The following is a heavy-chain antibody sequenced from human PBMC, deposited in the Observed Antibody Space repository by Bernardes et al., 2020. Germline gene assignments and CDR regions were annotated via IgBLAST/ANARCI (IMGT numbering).Heavy chain of an antibody. D-gene: IGHD2-2*01. CDR2: ISGSGGST. J-gene: IGHJ4*02. V-gene: IGHV3-23*01. CDR1: GFTFSSYA. CDR3: AKDRDCSSASCYPDY. Sequence: GSLRLSCAASGFTFSSYAMSWVRQAPGKGLEWVSAISGSGGSTYYADSVKGRFTISRDSSKNTQYLQMNSLRAEDTAVYYCAKDRDCSSASCYPDYWGQGTLVTVSS.